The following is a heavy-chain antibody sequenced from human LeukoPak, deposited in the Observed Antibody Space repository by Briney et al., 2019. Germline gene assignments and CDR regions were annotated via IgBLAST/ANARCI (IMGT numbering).Heavy chain of an antibody. J-gene: IGHJ4*02. CDR3: ARQGTAMVDY. CDR1: GYSFTRYW. CDR2: IYPGDSDT. D-gene: IGHD5-18*01. Sequence: GESLKISCKGSGYSFTRYWIGWVRQMPGKGLEWMGIIYPGDSDTRYSPSFQGQVTISADKSISTAYLQGICLQASDASMYYCARQGTAMVDYWGQGTLVTVSS. V-gene: IGHV5-51*01.